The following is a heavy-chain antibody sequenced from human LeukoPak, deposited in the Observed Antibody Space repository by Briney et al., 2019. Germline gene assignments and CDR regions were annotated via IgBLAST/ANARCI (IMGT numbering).Heavy chain of an antibody. CDR1: GGSISSSSYY. V-gene: IGHV4-39*01. D-gene: IGHD1-26*01. CDR2: IYYSGST. Sequence: SETLSLTRTVSGGSISSSSYYWGWIRQPPGEGLEWIGSIYYSGSTYYNPSLKSRVTISVDTSKNQFSLKLSSVTAADTAVYYCARHRKIEELDYWGQGTLVTVSS. J-gene: IGHJ4*02. CDR3: ARHRKIEELDY.